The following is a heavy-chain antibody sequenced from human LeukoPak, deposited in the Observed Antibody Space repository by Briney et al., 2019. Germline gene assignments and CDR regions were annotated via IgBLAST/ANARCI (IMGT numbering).Heavy chain of an antibody. J-gene: IGHJ3*02. CDR1: GFTLDDYG. CDR3: ARVLPKGGGGSYLLTAFDN. CDR2: INWNGGST. V-gene: IGHV3-20*04. D-gene: IGHD1-26*01. Sequence: GGSLRLSCAASGFTLDDYGMSWVRQAPGKGLEWVSGINWNGGSTGYADSVKGRFTISRDNAKNSLYLQMNSLRAEDTALYYCARVLPKGGGGSYLLTAFDNWGQGTMVTVSS.